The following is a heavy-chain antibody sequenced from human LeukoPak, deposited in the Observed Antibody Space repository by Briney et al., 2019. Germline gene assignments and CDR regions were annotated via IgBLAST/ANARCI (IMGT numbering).Heavy chain of an antibody. CDR1: GFTFSSYE. V-gene: IGHV3-48*03. J-gene: IGHJ4*02. D-gene: IGHD3-22*01. Sequence: GGSLRLSCAASGFTFSSYEMNWVRQAPGKGLEWVSYISSSSSTIYYADSVKGRFTISRDNAKNSLYLQMNSLRAEDTAVYYCARDRYDSSGYWVYWGQGTLVTVSS. CDR3: ARDRYDSSGYWVY. CDR2: ISSSSSTI.